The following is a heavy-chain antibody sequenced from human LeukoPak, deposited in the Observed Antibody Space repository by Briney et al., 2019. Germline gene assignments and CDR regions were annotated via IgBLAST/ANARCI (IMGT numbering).Heavy chain of an antibody. V-gene: IGHV1-18*01. D-gene: IGHD3-3*01. J-gene: IGHJ5*02. CDR1: GYTFTSYG. Sequence: GASVKVSCKASGYTFTSYGISWVRQAPGQGLEWMGWISAYNGNTNYAQKLQSRVTMTTDTSTSTAYMELRSLRSDDTAVYYCARDRDHLEPLHWFDPWGQGTLVTVSS. CDR2: ISAYNGNT. CDR3: ARDRDHLEPLHWFDP.